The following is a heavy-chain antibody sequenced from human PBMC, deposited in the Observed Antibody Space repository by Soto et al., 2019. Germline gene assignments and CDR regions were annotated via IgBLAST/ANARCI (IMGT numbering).Heavy chain of an antibody. J-gene: IGHJ3*01. D-gene: IGHD2-8*01. V-gene: IGHV4-30-4*08. Sequence: SEPLSLTFSVSGAVVTSGENYWILVRQPPGKGLELLGYIYDSGVTSYTPALKSRVTLSLDRPKNQVSLKLRSVTAADTAVYFCVRDLANGYAGNVWVHGTLVIVFS. CDR1: GAVVTSGENY. CDR2: IYDSGVT. CDR3: VRDLANGYAGNV.